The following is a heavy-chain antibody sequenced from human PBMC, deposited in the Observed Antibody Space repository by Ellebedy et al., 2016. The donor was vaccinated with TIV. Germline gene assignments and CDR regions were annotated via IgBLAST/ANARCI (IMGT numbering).Heavy chain of an antibody. Sequence: GESLKISCAASEFPVSSNYINWVRQAPGKGLEWVSVIYSGGSTYYADSVKGRFTISRDNSKNTLYIHMNSLRAEDTAVYYCASRSYEYYYYGMDVWGQGTTVTVSS. V-gene: IGHV3-53*01. CDR1: EFPVSSNY. CDR3: ASRSYEYYYYGMDV. J-gene: IGHJ6*02. CDR2: IYSGGST. D-gene: IGHD3-16*01.